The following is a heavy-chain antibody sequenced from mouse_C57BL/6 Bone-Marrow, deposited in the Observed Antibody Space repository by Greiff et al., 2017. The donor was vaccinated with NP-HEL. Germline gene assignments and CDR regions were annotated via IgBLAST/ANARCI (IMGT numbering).Heavy chain of an antibody. Sequence: EVQLQQSGPELVKPGASVKISCKASGYSFTDYNMNWVKQSHGKSLEWIGVINPNYGTTSYNQKFKGKATLTVDQSSSTAYMQLNSLTSEDSAVYYCARRFDYYGSSFLGYAMDYWGQGTSVTVSS. CDR1: GYSFTDYN. CDR3: ARRFDYYGSSFLGYAMDY. V-gene: IGHV1-39*01. J-gene: IGHJ4*01. D-gene: IGHD1-1*01. CDR2: INPNYGTT.